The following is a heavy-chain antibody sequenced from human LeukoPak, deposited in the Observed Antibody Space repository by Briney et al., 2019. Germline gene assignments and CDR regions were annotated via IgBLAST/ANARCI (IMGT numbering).Heavy chain of an antibody. D-gene: IGHD6-19*01. CDR2: ISTDGSQK. J-gene: IGHJ4*02. V-gene: IGHV3-30*18. Sequence: PGGSLRLSCTASGFTFSSYGMHWVRQAPGKGLEWVTVISTDGSQKFYVDSVKGRFTVSRDNSKNTLYLQMSSLRPEDTAVYYCAKIVVAGTHYFEYWGQGTLVTVSP. CDR3: AKIVVAGTHYFEY. CDR1: GFTFSSYG.